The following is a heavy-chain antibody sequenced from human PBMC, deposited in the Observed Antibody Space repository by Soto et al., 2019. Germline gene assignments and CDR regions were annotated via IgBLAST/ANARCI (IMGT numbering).Heavy chain of an antibody. Sequence: QVQLVQSGVEVRRPGSSVKVSCKASGDTFKNCVISWVRQAPGQGLEWMGGIIPLLGTTDFAQRVQGRLTITTDESTTTAYMELSRLRSEDTATYYCAAELGFGKLSVVWGQGTTVIVSS. CDR3: AAELGFGKLSVV. CDR2: IIPLLGTT. J-gene: IGHJ6*02. CDR1: GDTFKNCV. V-gene: IGHV1-69*01. D-gene: IGHD7-27*01.